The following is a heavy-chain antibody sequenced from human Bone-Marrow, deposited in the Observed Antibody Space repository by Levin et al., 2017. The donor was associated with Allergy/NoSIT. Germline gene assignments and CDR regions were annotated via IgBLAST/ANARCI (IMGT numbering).Heavy chain of an antibody. J-gene: IGHJ3*01. Sequence: PSETLSLTCVVSGATSTAYYWSWIRQSPGQGLEWLGEVTHSGTTHYNPSLQSRVTITQDTFKSQFSLSLTSVTAADTAVYYCATGQFDDAFDVWGQGTLVTVSS. CDR1: GATSTAYY. CDR2: VTHSGTT. CDR3: ATGQFDDAFDV. V-gene: IGHV4-34*08. D-gene: IGHD1-14*01.